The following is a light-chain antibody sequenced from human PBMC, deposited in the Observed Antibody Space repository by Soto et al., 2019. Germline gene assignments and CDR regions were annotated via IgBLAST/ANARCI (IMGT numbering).Light chain of an antibody. V-gene: IGLV2-11*01. Sequence: QSALTQPRSVSGSPGQSVTISCTGTSSDISGCNYVSWYQQYPDKAPRLMIYNVGERPSGVPDRFSGSKSGNTASLTISGLQADDEADYYCCSCAGGFGGGTKLTVL. CDR1: SSDISGCNY. CDR2: NVG. J-gene: IGLJ2*01. CDR3: CSCAGG.